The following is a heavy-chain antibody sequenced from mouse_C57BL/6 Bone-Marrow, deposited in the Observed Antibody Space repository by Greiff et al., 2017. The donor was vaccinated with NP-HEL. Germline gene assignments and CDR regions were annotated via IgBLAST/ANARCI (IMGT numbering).Heavy chain of an antibody. CDR3: TSTVVATDY. CDR1: GFNIKDYY. CDR2: IDPEDGDT. Sequence: VHVKQSGAELVRPGASVKLSCTASGFNIKDYYMHWVKQRPEQGLEWIGRIDPEDGDTEYAPKFQGKATMTADTSSNTAYLQLSSLTSEDTAVYYCTSTVVATDYWGQGTTLTVSS. D-gene: IGHD1-1*01. V-gene: IGHV14-1*01. J-gene: IGHJ2*01.